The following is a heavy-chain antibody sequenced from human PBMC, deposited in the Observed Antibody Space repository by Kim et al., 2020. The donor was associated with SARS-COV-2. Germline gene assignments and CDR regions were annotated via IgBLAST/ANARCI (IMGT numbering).Heavy chain of an antibody. J-gene: IGHJ4*02. D-gene: IGHD2-2*01. CDR3: AKEHLPAATFYFDY. Sequence: ASLKARFTTSRDTSKTTLYLQMNSLRAEDTAVYYCAKEHLPAATFYFDYWGQGTLVTVSS. V-gene: IGHV3-23*01.